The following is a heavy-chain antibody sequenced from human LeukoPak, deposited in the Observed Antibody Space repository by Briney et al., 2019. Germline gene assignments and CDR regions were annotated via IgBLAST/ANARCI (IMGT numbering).Heavy chain of an antibody. J-gene: IGHJ4*02. D-gene: IGHD3-3*01. CDR1: GYTFTDYH. V-gene: IGHV1-2*02. CDR2: INPNSGGT. CDR3: AKADFGVVIGTLDY. Sequence: ASVKVSCKASGYTFTDYHMHWVRQAPGQGLEWMGWINPNSGGTNYAQNFQGRVTMTRDTSISTAYMELSRLRSDDTAVYYCAKADFGVVIGTLDYWGQGTLVTVSS.